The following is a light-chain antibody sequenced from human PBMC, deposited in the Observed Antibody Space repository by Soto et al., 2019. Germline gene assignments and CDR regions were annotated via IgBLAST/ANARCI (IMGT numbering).Light chain of an antibody. CDR2: DAS. CDR3: QQYYRSCT. J-gene: IGKJ2*02. CDR1: QSVTDW. Sequence: DIQLTQSPSTLSASVGDRVTITCRASQSVTDWLAWYQQKPGKAPKLLIYDASSLQSGVPSRFSGSGSGTEFSLTISSLQPDDCATYYCQQYYRSCTFGQGTNVEIK. V-gene: IGKV1-5*01.